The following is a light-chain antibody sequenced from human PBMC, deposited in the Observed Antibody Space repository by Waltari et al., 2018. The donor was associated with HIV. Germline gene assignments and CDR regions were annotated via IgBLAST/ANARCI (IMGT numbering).Light chain of an antibody. CDR3: QQYYSTPYS. CDR1: QSVLYSSNNKNY. V-gene: IGKV4-1*01. CDR2: WAS. J-gene: IGKJ2*03. Sequence: DIVITLSLHSLSLSLSQSATIYCKSSQSVLYSSNNKNYLAWYQQKPGQPPKLLIYWASTRECGVPDRFSGSGSGTDFTLTISSLQAEDVAVYYCQQYYSTPYSFGQGTKLEIK.